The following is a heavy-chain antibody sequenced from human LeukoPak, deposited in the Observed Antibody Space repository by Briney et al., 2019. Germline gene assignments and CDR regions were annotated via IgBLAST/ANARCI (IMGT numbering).Heavy chain of an antibody. D-gene: IGHD1-26*01. CDR2: IHHNGSAT. J-gene: IGHJ4*02. Sequence: PSETLSLTCAVYGGSFSSYYWSWIRQPPGKGLEWIGEIHHNGSATNYSPSVKSRVTISGDKSKNHFYLQVTSVTAADTGVYYCARGAGKKWEFGGQGTLVTVSS. CDR3: ARGAGKKWEF. V-gene: IGHV4-34*01. CDR1: GGSFSSYY.